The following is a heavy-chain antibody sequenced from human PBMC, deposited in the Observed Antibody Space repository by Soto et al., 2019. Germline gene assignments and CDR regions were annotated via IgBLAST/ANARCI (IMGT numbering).Heavy chain of an antibody. J-gene: IGHJ5*02. Sequence: SETLSLTCAVYGGSFSGYYWSWIRQPPGKGLEWIGEINHSGSTNYNPSLKSRVTISVDTSKNQFSLKLSSATAEDPAVYYCARGLRGPWGQGTLVTVSS. CDR1: GGSFSGYY. CDR2: INHSGST. D-gene: IGHD2-15*01. CDR3: ARGLRGP. V-gene: IGHV4-34*01.